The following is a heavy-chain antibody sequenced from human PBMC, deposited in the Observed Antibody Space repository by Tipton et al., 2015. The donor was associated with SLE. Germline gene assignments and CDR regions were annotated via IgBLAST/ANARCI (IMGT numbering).Heavy chain of an antibody. CDR2: MSDSGDT. D-gene: IGHD6-19*01. V-gene: IGHV4-59*01. CDR3: VKGQEVAATNSYYYMDV. J-gene: IGHJ6*03. Sequence: LRLSCSVSGGSISDYFWSWIRQAPGKGPEWIGHMSDSGDTNYNPSLKSRVTISVDTSRSQISLRLNSVTAADTAIYYCVKGQEVAATNSYYYMDVWGKGTTVSVSS. CDR1: GGSISDYF.